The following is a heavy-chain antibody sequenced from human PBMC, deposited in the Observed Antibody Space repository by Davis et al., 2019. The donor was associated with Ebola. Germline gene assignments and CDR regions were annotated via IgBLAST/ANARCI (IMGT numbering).Heavy chain of an antibody. CDR1: GYSFTSYW. D-gene: IGHD4-23*01. Sequence: GESLKISCKCSGYSFTSYWISWVRQLPGKGLEWMGRIDPSDSYTNYSPSFQGHVTISADKSISTAYLQWSSLKASDTAMYYCARHGMTTVVAYGMDVWGQGTTVTVSS. V-gene: IGHV5-10-1*01. CDR3: ARHGMTTVVAYGMDV. J-gene: IGHJ6*02. CDR2: IDPSDSYT.